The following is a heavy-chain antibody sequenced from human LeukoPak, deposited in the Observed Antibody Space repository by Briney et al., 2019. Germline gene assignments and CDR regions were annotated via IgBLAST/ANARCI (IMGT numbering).Heavy chain of an antibody. Sequence: PGGSLRLSCAASGFTFSTYNMNWVRQAPGKGLEWVSSITSTSSYMYYADSVKGRFTISRDNAQNSLYLHMSSLRAEDTAVYYCARENSHYYDSSGSDWGQGTLVTVSS. CDR3: ARENSHYYDSSGSD. J-gene: IGHJ4*02. D-gene: IGHD3-22*01. CDR1: GFTFSTYN. V-gene: IGHV3-21*01. CDR2: ITSTSSYM.